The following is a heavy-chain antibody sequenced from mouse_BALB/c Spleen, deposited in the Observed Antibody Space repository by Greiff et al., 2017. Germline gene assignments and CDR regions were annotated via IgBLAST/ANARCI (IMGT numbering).Heavy chain of an antibody. D-gene: IGHD2-1*01. J-gene: IGHJ2*01. CDR2: IDPANGNT. Sequence: EVQVVESGAELVKPGASVKLSCTASGFNIKDTYMYWVKQRPEQGLEWIGRIDPANGNTKYDPKFQGKATITADTSSNTAYLQLSSLTSEDTAVYYCARYGNYVFDYWGQGTTLTVSS. V-gene: IGHV14-3*02. CDR3: ARYGNYVFDY. CDR1: GFNIKDTY.